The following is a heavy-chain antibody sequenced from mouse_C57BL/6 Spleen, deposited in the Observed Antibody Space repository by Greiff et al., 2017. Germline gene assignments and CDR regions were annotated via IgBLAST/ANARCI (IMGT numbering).Heavy chain of an antibody. CDR2: ISYDGSN. J-gene: IGHJ4*01. CDR1: GYSITSGYY. D-gene: IGHD2-2*01. Sequence: EVKLVESGPGLVKPSQSLSLTCSVTGYSITSGYYWNWIRQFPGNKLELMGYISYDGSNNYNPSLKNRVSITSDSSKNQFFLKLNSVTTEDTATYYCARGGYDAYYCAMDYWGQGTSGTVSS. CDR3: ARGGYDAYYCAMDY. V-gene: IGHV3-6*01.